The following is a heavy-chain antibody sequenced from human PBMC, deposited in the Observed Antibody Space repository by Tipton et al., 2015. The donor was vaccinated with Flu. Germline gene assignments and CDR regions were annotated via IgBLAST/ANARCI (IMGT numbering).Heavy chain of an antibody. CDR3: ARRDYSNYVSEPKNWFDS. CDR1: GFTFSSYG. CDR2: IWYDGSNK. D-gene: IGHD4-11*01. J-gene: IGHJ5*01. Sequence: SLRLSCAASGFTFSSYGMHWVRQAPGKGLEWVAVIWYDGSNKYYADSVKGRFAISRDNSKNTPYLQMNSLRAEDTAVYYCARRDYSNYVSEPKNWFDSWGQGTLVTVSS. V-gene: IGHV3-33*01.